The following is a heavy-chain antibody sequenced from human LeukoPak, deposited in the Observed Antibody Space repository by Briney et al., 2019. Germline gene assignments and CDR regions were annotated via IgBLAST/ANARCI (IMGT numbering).Heavy chain of an antibody. D-gene: IGHD3-16*01. V-gene: IGHV3-21*01. Sequence: GGSLRLSCAASGFTFSSYSMNWVRQAPGKGLEWVSSISSSSSYICYADSVKGRFTISRDNAKNSLCLQMNSLRAEDTAVYYCARDVTLGNFDYWGQGILVIVSS. CDR3: ARDVTLGNFDY. J-gene: IGHJ4*02. CDR1: GFTFSSYS. CDR2: ISSSSSYI.